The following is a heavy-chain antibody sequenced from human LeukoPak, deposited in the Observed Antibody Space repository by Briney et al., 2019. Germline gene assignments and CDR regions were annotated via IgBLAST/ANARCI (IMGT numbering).Heavy chain of an antibody. D-gene: IGHD5-24*01. J-gene: IGHJ3*02. CDR2: ISGSGGST. CDR1: GFTFSSYA. Sequence: GGSLRLSCAASGFTFSSYAMSWVRQAPGKGLEWVSAISGSGGSTYYADSVKGRFTISRDNSKNSLYLQMNSLRAEDTALYYCAKDIRQYKGWTISAFDIWGQGTMVTVSS. V-gene: IGHV3-23*01. CDR3: AKDIRQYKGWTISAFDI.